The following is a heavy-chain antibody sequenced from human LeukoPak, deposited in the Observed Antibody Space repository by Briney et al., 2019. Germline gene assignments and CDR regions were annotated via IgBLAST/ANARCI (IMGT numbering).Heavy chain of an antibody. D-gene: IGHD2-15*01. CDR3: AKVPRYCSGGSCYAGYFEY. V-gene: IGHV3-23*01. CDR1: GFTFSSYA. J-gene: IGHJ4*02. Sequence: GGSLRLSCAVSGFTFSSYAMSWVRQAPGKGLDWVSAISGSAGHTYYADPVKGRFTISRDNSKNTLYLQMNSLRAEDTAVYYCAKVPRYCSGGSCYAGYFEYWGQGTLVTVPS. CDR2: ISGSAGHT.